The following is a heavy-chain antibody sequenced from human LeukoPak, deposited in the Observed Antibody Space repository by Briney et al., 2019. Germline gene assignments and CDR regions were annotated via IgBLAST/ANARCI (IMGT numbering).Heavy chain of an antibody. J-gene: IGHJ4*02. CDR2: VYASGAT. D-gene: IGHD5-24*01. V-gene: IGHV4-59*12. CDR1: GGSIANYY. Sequence: SETLSLTCTVSGGSIANYYWSWIRQPPGEGLEWIGYVYASGATNSNPSLKSRVTISVDTSKNQFSLKLSSVSAADTAVYYCARGRDGYKHFDYWGQGTLVTVSS. CDR3: ARGRDGYKHFDY.